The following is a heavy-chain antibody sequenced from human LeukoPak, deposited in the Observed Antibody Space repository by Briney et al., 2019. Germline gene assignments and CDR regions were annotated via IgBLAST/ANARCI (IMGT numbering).Heavy chain of an antibody. J-gene: IGHJ4*02. CDR2: ISWNSGSI. D-gene: IGHD3-10*01. CDR1: GFTFDDYA. V-gene: IGHV3-9*01. Sequence: GGSLRLSCAASGFTFDDYAMHWVRQAPGKGLEWVSGISWNSGSIGYADSVKGRFTISRDNAKISLYLQMNSLRAEDTALYYCAKDITYYYGSGSYDYWGQGTLVTVSS. CDR3: AKDITYYYGSGSYDY.